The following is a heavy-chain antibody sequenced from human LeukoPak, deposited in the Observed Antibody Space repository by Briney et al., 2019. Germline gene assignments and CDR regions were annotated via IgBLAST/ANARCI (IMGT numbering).Heavy chain of an antibody. CDR2: ISSGSNIM. V-gene: IGHV3-48*01. D-gene: IGHD6-19*01. CDR3: ARGAQWPY. J-gene: IGHJ4*02. CDR1: GGSISSSS. Sequence: PSETLSLTCTVSGGSISSSSYYWGWIRQPPGKGLEWVSYISSGSNIMNYADSVKGRFTTSRDNAKNSLYLQMNSLRAEDTAVYYCARGAQWPYWGQGTLVTVSS.